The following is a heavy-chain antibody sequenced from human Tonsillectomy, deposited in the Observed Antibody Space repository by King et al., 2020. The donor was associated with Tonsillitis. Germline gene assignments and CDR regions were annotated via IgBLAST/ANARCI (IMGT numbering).Heavy chain of an antibody. V-gene: IGHV4-59*08. CDR2: IYYSGST. Sequence: QLQESGPGLVKPSETLSLTCTVSGGSINNYYWSWIRQPPGKGLEGVGYIYYSGSTNYNPSLKSRVALSVDTSKNQFSLKLNSVTAADTAVYYCARHANLEWLLLEVWGQGMVVTVSA. CDR3: ARHANLEWLLLEV. CDR1: GGSINNYY. D-gene: IGHD3-3*01. J-gene: IGHJ4*02.